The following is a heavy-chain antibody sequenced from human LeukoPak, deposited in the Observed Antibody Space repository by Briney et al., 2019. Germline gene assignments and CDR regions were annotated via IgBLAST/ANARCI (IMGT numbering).Heavy chain of an antibody. CDR3: TRGLQGIDY. CDR1: GFTFDDYA. D-gene: IGHD4-11*01. CDR2: ISWNSGSI. V-gene: IGHV3-9*01. Sequence: GGSLRLSCAASGFTFDDYAMHWVRQAPGKGLEWVSGISWNSGSIGYADSVKGRFTISRDNAKNTLYLQMNSLRAEDTALYYCTRGLQGIDYWGQGTLVTVSS. J-gene: IGHJ4*02.